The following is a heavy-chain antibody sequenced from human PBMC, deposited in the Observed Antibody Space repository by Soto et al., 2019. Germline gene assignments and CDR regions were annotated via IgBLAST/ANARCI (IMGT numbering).Heavy chain of an antibody. Sequence: SVKVSCKASGGTFSSYAIRWVRQAPGQGLAWMGGIIPIFGTANYAQKFQGRVTITADESTSTAYMELSSLRSEDTAVYYCARVVVRGVKNYYGMDVWGQGTTVTVSS. CDR1: GGTFSSYA. V-gene: IGHV1-69*13. CDR2: IIPIFGTA. CDR3: ARVVVRGVKNYYGMDV. J-gene: IGHJ6*02. D-gene: IGHD3-10*01.